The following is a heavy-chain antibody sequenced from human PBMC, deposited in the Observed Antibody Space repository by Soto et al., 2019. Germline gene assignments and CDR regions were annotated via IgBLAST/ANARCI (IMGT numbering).Heavy chain of an antibody. J-gene: IGHJ6*02. CDR1: GYTFTSYG. D-gene: IGHD6-13*01. V-gene: IGHV1-18*01. Sequence: QVQLVQSGAEVKKPGASVKVSCKASGYTFTSYGISWVRQAPGQGLEWMGWISAYNGNTNYAQKLQGRVTMTTDTSTSTADMELRSLRSDDTAVYYCARDIPGYSSSWYGNGMDVWGQGTTGTVSS. CDR3: ARDIPGYSSSWYGNGMDV. CDR2: ISAYNGNT.